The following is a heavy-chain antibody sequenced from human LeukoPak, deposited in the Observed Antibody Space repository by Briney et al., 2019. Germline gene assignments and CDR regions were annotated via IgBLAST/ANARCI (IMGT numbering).Heavy chain of an antibody. Sequence: SETLSLTCTVSGGSISSYYWSWIRQPPGKGLEWIGYIYYSGSTNYNPSLKSRVTISVDASKNQFSLKPSSVTAADTAVYYCASGIVGANFDYWGQGTLVTVSS. CDR2: IYYSGST. V-gene: IGHV4-59*01. D-gene: IGHD1-26*01. CDR3: ASGIVGANFDY. J-gene: IGHJ4*02. CDR1: GGSISSYY.